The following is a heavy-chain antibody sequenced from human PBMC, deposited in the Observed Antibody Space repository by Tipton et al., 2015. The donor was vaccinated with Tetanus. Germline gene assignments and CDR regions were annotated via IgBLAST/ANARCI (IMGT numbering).Heavy chain of an antibody. J-gene: IGHJ3*02. V-gene: IGHV1-69*06. Sequence: QVQLVQSGAEVKKPGSSVKVSCKASGGTFSSYAISWVRQAPGQGLEWMGGIIPIFGTANYAQKFQGRVTITADKSTSTAYMELSSLRSEDTAVYYCARVTSRLRFLFSDAFDIWGQGTMVTVSS. D-gene: IGHD3-16*01. CDR2: IIPIFGTA. CDR1: GGTFSSYA. CDR3: ARVTSRLRFLFSDAFDI.